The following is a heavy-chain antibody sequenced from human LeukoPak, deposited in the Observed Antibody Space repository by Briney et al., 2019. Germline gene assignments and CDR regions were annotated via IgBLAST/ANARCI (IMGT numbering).Heavy chain of an antibody. D-gene: IGHD2-15*01. V-gene: IGHV1-24*01. Sequence: GASVKVSCKASGYTFTSYYMHWVRQAPGKGLEWMGGFDPEDGETIYAQKFQGRVTMTEDTSTDTAYMELSSLRSEDTAVYYCATAFSTSCYWGSGGSCYSAFDIWGQGTMVTVSS. J-gene: IGHJ3*02. CDR1: GYTFTSYY. CDR2: FDPEDGET. CDR3: ATAFSTSCYWGSGGSCYSAFDI.